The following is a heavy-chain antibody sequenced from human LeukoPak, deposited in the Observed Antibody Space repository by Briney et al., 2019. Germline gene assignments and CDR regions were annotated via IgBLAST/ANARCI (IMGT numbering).Heavy chain of an antibody. Sequence: PSETLSLTCAVYGGSFSGYYWSWIRQSPGKGLEWIGEINHSGSTNYNPSLKSRVTISVDTSKNQFSLRLSSVTAADTAVYCCARRRQYDSSLFWNFDLWGRGTLVTVSS. CDR2: INHSGST. V-gene: IGHV4-34*01. CDR1: GGSFSGYY. J-gene: IGHJ2*01. CDR3: ARRRQYDSSLFWNFDL. D-gene: IGHD6-6*01.